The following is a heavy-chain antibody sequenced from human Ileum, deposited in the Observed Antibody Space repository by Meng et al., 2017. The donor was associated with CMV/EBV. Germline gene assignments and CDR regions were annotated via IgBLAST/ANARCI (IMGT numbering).Heavy chain of an antibody. CDR1: GYTFTGYY. V-gene: IGHV1-2*02. J-gene: IGHJ4*02. Sequence: ASVKVSCKASGYTFTGYYMHWVRQAPGQGLEWMGWINPNSGGTNYAQKFQGRVTMTRDTSISTAYMELSRLRSDDTAVYYCARGRQLWLKGERLADYWGQGTLVTVSS. CDR3: ARGRQLWLKGERLADY. D-gene: IGHD5-18*01. CDR2: INPNSGGT.